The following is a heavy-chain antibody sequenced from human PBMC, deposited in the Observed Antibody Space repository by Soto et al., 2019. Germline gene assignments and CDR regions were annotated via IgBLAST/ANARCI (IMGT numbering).Heavy chain of an antibody. CDR1: GFTFSSYA. CDR2: ISGSGGST. CDR3: AKRASGSYFDY. Sequence: EVQLLESGGGLVQPGGSLRLSCAASGFTFSSYAMNWVRQAPGKGLEWVSVISGSGGSTYYADSVKGRFTISRDNSKSTLYLQMKSLGAEDTAVYYCAKRASGSYFDYWGQGTLVTVSS. D-gene: IGHD3-10*01. V-gene: IGHV3-23*01. J-gene: IGHJ4*02.